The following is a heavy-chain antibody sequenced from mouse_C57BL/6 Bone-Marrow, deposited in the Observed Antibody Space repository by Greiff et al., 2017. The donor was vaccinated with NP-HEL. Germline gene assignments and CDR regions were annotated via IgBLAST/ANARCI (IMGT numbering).Heavy chain of an antibody. V-gene: IGHV5-4*01. J-gene: IGHJ2*01. CDR2: ISAGGSYT. CDR1: GFTFSSYA. D-gene: IGHD1-1*01. Sequence: EVQLQESGGGLVKPGGSLKLSCAASGFTFSSYAMSWVRQTPEKRLEWVATISAGGSYTYYPDNVKGRFTRSRDNAKNNLYLQMSHLKSEDTAMYYCARALYYESPFFDYWGQGTTLTVSS. CDR3: ARALYYESPFFDY.